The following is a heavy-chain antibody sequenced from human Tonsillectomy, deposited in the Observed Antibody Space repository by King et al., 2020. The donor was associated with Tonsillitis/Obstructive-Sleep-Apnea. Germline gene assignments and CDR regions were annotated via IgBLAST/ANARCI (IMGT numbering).Heavy chain of an antibody. CDR2: IWYDGSNK. CDR3: AGDLPTYSNTPNWFDP. J-gene: IGHJ5*02. Sequence: VQLVESGGGVVQPGRSLRLSCAASGFTFSSYGMHWVRQAPGKGLEWVAIIWYDGSNKYYADSVKGRFTISRDNSKNTLYLQMNSLRAEDTAVYYCAGDLPTYSNTPNWFDPWGQGTLVTVSS. V-gene: IGHV3-33*01. D-gene: IGHD2-21*01. CDR1: GFTFSSYG.